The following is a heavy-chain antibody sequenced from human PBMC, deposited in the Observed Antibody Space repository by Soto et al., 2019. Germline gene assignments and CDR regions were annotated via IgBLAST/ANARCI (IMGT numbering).Heavy chain of an antibody. CDR3: AREGVWSWETCFDV. V-gene: IGHV4-59*01. CDR2: IYYSGST. D-gene: IGHD3-10*01. Sequence: SETLSLTCAVSGGSISNSHWSWIRQPPGKGLEWIGYIYYSGSTNYNPSLRSRVTISLDTSKNQVFLKVNSVTAADTAVYYCAREGVWSWETCFDVWGQGSLVTVSS. J-gene: IGHJ4*02. CDR1: GGSISNSH.